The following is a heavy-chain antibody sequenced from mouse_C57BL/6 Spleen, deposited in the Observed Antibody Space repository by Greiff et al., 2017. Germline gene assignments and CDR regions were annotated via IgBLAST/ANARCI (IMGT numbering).Heavy chain of an antibody. CDR2: ISSGGSYT. CDR1: GFTFSSYG. D-gene: IGHD4-1*01. J-gene: IGHJ1*03. Sequence: EVKLVESGGDLVKPGGSLKLSCAASGFTFSSYGMSWVRQTPDKRLEWVATISSGGSYTDYPDSVKGRFTISRDNAKNTLYLQMSSLKSEDTAMYYCARRGTGTGYFDVWGTGTTVTVSS. V-gene: IGHV5-6*02. CDR3: ARRGTGTGYFDV.